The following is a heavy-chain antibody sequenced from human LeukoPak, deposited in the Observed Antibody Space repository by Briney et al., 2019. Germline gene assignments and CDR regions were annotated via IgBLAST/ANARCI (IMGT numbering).Heavy chain of an antibody. V-gene: IGHV3-11*01. J-gene: IGHJ4*02. D-gene: IGHD3-10*01. Sequence: PGGSLRLSCAASGFTFSDYYMSWIRQAPGKGLEWVSYISSSGSTIYYADSVKGRFTISGDNAKNSLYLQMNSLRAEDTAVYYCARRNYYGSGPSEFDYWGQGTLVTVSS. CDR3: ARRNYYGSGPSEFDY. CDR1: GFTFSDYY. CDR2: ISSSGSTI.